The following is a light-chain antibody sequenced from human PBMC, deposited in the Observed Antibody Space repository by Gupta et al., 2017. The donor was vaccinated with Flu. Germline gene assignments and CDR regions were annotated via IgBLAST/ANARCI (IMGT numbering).Light chain of an antibody. V-gene: IGKV1-5*03. CDR3: QQYHSDPWT. Sequence: IPMSHDPSPLTASVADRVTITLLPSQRNSSWLAWFQQKPGKAPKLQIYKASSAERGVPSRFSGSGSGTEFTLTISSLQPDDVATYYCQQYHSDPWTFGEGTKVEIK. CDR1: QRNSSW. J-gene: IGKJ1*01. CDR2: KAS.